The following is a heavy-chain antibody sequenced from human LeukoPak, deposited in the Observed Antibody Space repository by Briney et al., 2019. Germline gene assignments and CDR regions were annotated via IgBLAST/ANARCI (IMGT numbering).Heavy chain of an antibody. V-gene: IGHV3-30*04. D-gene: IGHD3-16*01. J-gene: IGHJ4*02. CDR1: GFTFSSYA. CDR3: AREGWGRRGVSYYFDY. CDR2: ISYDGSNK. Sequence: GGFLRLSCAASGFTFSSYAMHWVRQAPGKWLEWVAVISYDGSNKYYADSVKGRFTIARDNSKNTLYLQMNSLRAEDTAVYYCAREGWGRRGVSYYFDYWGQGTLVTVSS.